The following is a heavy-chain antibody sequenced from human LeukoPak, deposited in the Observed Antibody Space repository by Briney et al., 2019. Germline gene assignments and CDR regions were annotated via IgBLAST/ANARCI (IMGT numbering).Heavy chain of an antibody. CDR2: IYNSGST. CDR1: GGSISSYY. J-gene: IGHJ4*02. V-gene: IGHV4-4*09. CDR3: ARADSSGLHHFDY. Sequence: SETLSLTCTVSGGSISSYYWSWIRQPPGKGLEWIGYIYNSGSTNYNPSLRSRVTISVDTSKNQFSLKLSSGTAADTAVYYCARADSSGLHHFDYWGQGTLVTVSS. D-gene: IGHD3-22*01.